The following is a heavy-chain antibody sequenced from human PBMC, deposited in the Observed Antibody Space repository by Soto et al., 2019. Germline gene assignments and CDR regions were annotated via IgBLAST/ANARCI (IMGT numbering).Heavy chain of an antibody. CDR3: ARDVIGGFFGH. CDR2: MYDDGNEK. Sequence: EVHLVESGGGLVQPGGSLRLSCAASGFTFTDHWMAWVRQAPGSGLEWVADMYDDGNEKYYVNSVKGRFTISRDNAKNSLYLQMNSLRAEDTAVYYCARDVIGGFFGHWGRGTLVTVSS. V-gene: IGHV3-7*03. CDR1: GFTFTDHW. J-gene: IGHJ2*01.